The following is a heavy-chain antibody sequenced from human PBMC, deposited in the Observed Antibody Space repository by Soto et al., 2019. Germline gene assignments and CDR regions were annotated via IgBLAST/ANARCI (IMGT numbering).Heavy chain of an antibody. CDR2: INHSGST. V-gene: IGHV4-34*01. Sequence: SETLSLTCAVYGGSFSGYYWSWIRQPPGKGLEWIGEINHSGSTNYNPSLKSRVTISVDTSKNQFSLKLSSVTAADTAVYYCARVYRGLEPTRRSPTYYFDYWGQGTLVTVSS. CDR3: ARVYRGLEPTRRSPTYYFDY. J-gene: IGHJ4*02. CDR1: GGSFSGYY. D-gene: IGHD1-1*01.